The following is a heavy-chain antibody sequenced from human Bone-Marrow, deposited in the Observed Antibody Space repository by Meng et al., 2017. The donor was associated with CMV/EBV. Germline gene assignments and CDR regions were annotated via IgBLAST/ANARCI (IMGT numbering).Heavy chain of an antibody. Sequence: GESLKISCAASGFTFSSYSMNWVRQAPGKGLEWVSVIYSGGSTYYADSVKGRFTISRDNSKNTLYLQMNSLRAEDTAVYYCARESSSPEGWFDPWGQGTLVTVSS. CDR3: ARESSSPEGWFDP. D-gene: IGHD6-6*01. V-gene: IGHV3-53*01. CDR1: GFTFSSYS. J-gene: IGHJ5*02. CDR2: IYSGGST.